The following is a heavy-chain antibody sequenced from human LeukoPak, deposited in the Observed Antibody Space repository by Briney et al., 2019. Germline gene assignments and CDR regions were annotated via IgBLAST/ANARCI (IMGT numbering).Heavy chain of an antibody. Sequence: SETLSLTCTVSGGSITSYYWSWIRQPAGKGLEWIGRIYTSGSTNYNPSLKSRVTISVDKSKNQFSLELSYVTAADTAVYYCARDPGGDGSGSWGSWGQGTLVTVSS. CDR2: IYTSGST. CDR1: GGSITSYY. CDR3: ARDPGGDGSGSWGS. J-gene: IGHJ4*02. D-gene: IGHD3-10*01. V-gene: IGHV4-4*07.